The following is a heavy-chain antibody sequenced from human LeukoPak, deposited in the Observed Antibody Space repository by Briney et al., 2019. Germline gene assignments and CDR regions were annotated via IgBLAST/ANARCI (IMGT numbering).Heavy chain of an antibody. V-gene: IGHV4-30-2*01. CDR3: ARAAANTYSSSDDYFDY. J-gene: IGHJ4*02. Sequence: PSETLSLTCTVSGGSISSGGYYWSWIRQPPGKGLEWIGYIYHSGSTYYNPSLKSRVTISVDRSKNQFSLKLSSVTAADTAVYYCARAAANTYSSSDDYFDYWGQGTLVTVSS. CDR2: IYHSGST. CDR1: GGSISSGGYY. D-gene: IGHD6-6*01.